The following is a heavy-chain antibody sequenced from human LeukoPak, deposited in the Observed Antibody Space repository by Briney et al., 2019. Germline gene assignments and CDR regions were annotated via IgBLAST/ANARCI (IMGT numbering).Heavy chain of an antibody. Sequence: GGSLRLSCAASGFTFSTYSMNWVRQAPGKGLEWVSSISSSNNYIYYADSVKGRFTISRDNAKNSLLLQMNSLRAADTAVYYCAGAKNNYFNYWGQGTLVTVSS. CDR2: ISSSNNYI. CDR1: GFTFSTYS. CDR3: AGAKNNYFNY. J-gene: IGHJ4*02. V-gene: IGHV3-21*01.